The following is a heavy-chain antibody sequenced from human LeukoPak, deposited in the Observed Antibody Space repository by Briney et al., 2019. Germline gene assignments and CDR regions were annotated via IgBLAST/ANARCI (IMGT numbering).Heavy chain of an antibody. CDR1: GFTFDDYA. V-gene: IGHV3-9*01. J-gene: IGHJ3*02. CDR2: ISWNSGSI. CDR3: AKAFTGYNWNADAFDI. Sequence: GGSLRLSCATSGFTFDDYAMHWVRQAPGKGLEWVSGISWNSGSIGYADSVKGRFTISRDNAKNSLYLQMNSLRAEDTALYYCAKAFTGYNWNADAFDIWGQGTMVTVSS. D-gene: IGHD1-1*01.